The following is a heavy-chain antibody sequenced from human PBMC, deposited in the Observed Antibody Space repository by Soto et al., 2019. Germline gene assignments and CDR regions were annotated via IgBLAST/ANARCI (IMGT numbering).Heavy chain of an antibody. D-gene: IGHD2-2*01. V-gene: IGHV3-13*01. CDR2: IGTAGDT. Sequence: PGESLKISCAASGFTFSNFDMHWVRQTTGKGLEWVSAIGTAGDTYYPGSVKGRFTISRENAKNSLYLQMNSLRAGDTAVYYCARGVRVVPAAILLYYYYGMDVWGQGTTVTVSS. CDR3: ARGVRVVPAAILLYYYYGMDV. CDR1: GFTFSNFD. J-gene: IGHJ6*02.